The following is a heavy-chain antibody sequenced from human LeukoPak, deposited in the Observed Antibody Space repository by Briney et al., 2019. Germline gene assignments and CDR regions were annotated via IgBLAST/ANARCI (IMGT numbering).Heavy chain of an antibody. D-gene: IGHD6-19*01. V-gene: IGHV3-48*01. CDR3: ARDGNNKYSSGWTDY. CDR1: GFTFSSYS. J-gene: IGHJ4*02. CDR2: ISSSSSTI. Sequence: GGSLRLSCAASGFTFSSYSMNWVRQAPGKGLERVSCISSSSSTIYYADSVKGRFPISRDNAKNSLYLQMNSLRAEDTAVYYCARDGNNKYSSGWTDYWGQGTLVTVSS.